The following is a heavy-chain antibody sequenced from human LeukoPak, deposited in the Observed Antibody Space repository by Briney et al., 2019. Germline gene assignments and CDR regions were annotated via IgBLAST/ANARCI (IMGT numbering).Heavy chain of an antibody. Sequence: SETLSLTCTVSGGSISSSSYYWGWIRQPPGKGLEWIGSIYYSGSTYYNPSLKSRVTISVDTSKNQFSLKLSSVTAADTAVYYCAREPPELIAVAGMELLTKGYYFDYWGQGTLVTVSS. J-gene: IGHJ4*02. D-gene: IGHD6-19*01. CDR3: AREPPELIAVAGMELLTKGYYFDY. V-gene: IGHV4-39*07. CDR1: GGSISSSSYY. CDR2: IYYSGST.